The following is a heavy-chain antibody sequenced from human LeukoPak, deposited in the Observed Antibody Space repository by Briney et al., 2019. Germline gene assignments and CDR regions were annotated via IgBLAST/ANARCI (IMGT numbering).Heavy chain of an antibody. D-gene: IGHD3-22*01. CDR1: GFTFSSYG. CDR2: ISYDGSNK. Sequence: GGSLRLSCAASGFTFSSYGMHWVRQAPGKGLEWVAVISYDGSNKYYADSVKGRFTISRDNSKNTLYLQMNSLRAEDTAVYYCAKGNFGGYDSSGYFGYWGQGTLATVSS. J-gene: IGHJ4*02. CDR3: AKGNFGGYDSSGYFGY. V-gene: IGHV3-30*18.